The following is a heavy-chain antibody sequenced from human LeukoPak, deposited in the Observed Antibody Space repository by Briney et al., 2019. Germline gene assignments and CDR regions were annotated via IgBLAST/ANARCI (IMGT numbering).Heavy chain of an antibody. CDR2: INHSGST. CDR1: GGSFSGYY. Sequence: SETLSLTCAVYGGSFSGYYWSWIRQPPGKGLEWIGEINHSGSTNYNPSLKSRVTISVDTSKNQFSLKLSSVTAADTAVYYCARGTGTGSWFDPWGQGTLVTVSS. V-gene: IGHV4-34*01. D-gene: IGHD1-1*01. J-gene: IGHJ5*02. CDR3: ARGTGTGSWFDP.